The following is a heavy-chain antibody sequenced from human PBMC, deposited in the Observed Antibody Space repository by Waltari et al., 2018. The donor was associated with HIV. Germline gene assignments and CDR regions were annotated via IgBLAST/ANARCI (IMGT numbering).Heavy chain of an antibody. V-gene: IGHV3-23*01. CDR3: VKEYQYSHSWYSYYGMDV. D-gene: IGHD6-13*01. Sequence: EVQVLESGGALVQPGGSLSISCAASGFPFSNFGMSWVRQAPGKGLEWVSTISGSGGSTYYADSVKGRFTVSRDNSKNTLYLQMNSLRAEDTAVYFCVKEYQYSHSWYSYYGMDVWGQGTTVTVSS. CDR2: ISGSGGST. CDR1: GFPFSNFG. J-gene: IGHJ6*02.